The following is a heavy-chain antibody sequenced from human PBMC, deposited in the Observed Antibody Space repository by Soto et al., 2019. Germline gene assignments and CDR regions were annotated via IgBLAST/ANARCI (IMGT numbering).Heavy chain of an antibody. D-gene: IGHD3-10*01. CDR3: ATVGRGSGSYYNRPKGYYYGMDV. J-gene: IGHJ6*02. V-gene: IGHV1-24*01. Sequence: ASVKVSCKVSGYTLTELSMHWVRQAPGKGLEWMGGFDPEDGETIYAQKFQGRVTMTEDTSTDTAYMELSSLRSEDTAVYYCATVGRGSGSYYNRPKGYYYGMDVWGQGTTVTVS. CDR1: GYTLTELS. CDR2: FDPEDGET.